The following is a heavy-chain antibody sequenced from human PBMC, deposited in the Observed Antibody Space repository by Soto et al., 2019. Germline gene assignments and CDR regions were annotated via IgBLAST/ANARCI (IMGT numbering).Heavy chain of an antibody. Sequence: QLQLQESGPGLVKPSETLSLTCTVSAGSISSSSYYWGWIRQPPGKGLEWIGSIDYSGSTYYNPSLKSRVTISVDTSKNQFSLKLSSVTAADTAVYYCARMIAAAGMYFQHWCQGTLVTVSS. CDR3: ARMIAAAGMYFQH. CDR2: IDYSGST. D-gene: IGHD6-13*01. J-gene: IGHJ1*01. CDR1: AGSISSSSYY. V-gene: IGHV4-39*01.